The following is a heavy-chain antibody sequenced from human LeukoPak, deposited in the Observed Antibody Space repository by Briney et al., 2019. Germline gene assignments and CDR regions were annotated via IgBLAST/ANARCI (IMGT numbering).Heavy chain of an antibody. CDR3: ARGPWASFDY. J-gene: IGHJ4*02. D-gene: IGHD3-16*01. V-gene: IGHV3-21*01. Sequence: GGSLRLSCAASGFTSSSYSMNWVRQAPGKGLEWVSSISSSSRYIYYADSVKGRFTISRDNSKNTLYLQMNSLRAEDTAVYYCARGPWASFDYWGQGTLVTVSS. CDR1: GFTSSSYS. CDR2: ISSSSRYI.